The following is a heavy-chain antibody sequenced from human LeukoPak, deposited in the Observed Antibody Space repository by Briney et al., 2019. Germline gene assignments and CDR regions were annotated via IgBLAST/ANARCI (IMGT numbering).Heavy chain of an antibody. J-gene: IGHJ6*02. CDR1: GYTFTGYY. D-gene: IGHD3-10*01. Sequence: EASVKVSCKASGYTFTGYYMHWVRQAPGQGLEWMGWINPNSGGTNYAQKFQGWVTMTRDTSISTAYMELSRLRSDDTAVYYCARGGSYYSFPPYYYYGMDVWGQGTTVTVSS. CDR3: ARGGSYYSFPPYYYYGMDV. V-gene: IGHV1-2*04. CDR2: INPNSGGT.